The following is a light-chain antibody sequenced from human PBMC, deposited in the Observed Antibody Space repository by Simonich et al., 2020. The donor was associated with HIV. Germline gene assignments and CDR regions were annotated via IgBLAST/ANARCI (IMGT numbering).Light chain of an antibody. CDR2: AAS. V-gene: IGKV3-15*01. CDR3: QQYNNWPPA. J-gene: IGKJ4*01. Sequence: EIVMTQSPATLSVSPGERATLPCRPSQSIRSNLAWYQQKPGQTPRLLISAASTRATGIPVGFSGSGAGTEFTLTISSMESEDFAVYYCQQYNNWPPAFGGGTNVEIK. CDR1: QSIRSN.